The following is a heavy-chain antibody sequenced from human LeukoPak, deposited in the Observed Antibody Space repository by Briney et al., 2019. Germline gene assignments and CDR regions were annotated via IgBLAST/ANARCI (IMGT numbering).Heavy chain of an antibody. Sequence: GGSLRLSCAASGFAISTYGISWVRQAPRKGLEWVSSISGGTTYYADSVKGRFTISRDNSKNTVPLQMNSLRAEDTAVYYCAKSVYHSGNYWGQGTLVTVSS. CDR3: AKSVYHSGNY. J-gene: IGHJ4*02. V-gene: IGHV3-23*01. CDR2: ISGGTT. CDR1: GFAISTYG. D-gene: IGHD3-10*01.